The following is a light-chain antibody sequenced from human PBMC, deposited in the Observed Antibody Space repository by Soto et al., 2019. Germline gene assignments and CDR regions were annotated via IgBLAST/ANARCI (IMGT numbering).Light chain of an antibody. CDR1: SSNIGSNH. J-gene: IGLJ2*01. CDR2: GSN. CDR3: AAWDDGLTGVV. V-gene: IGLV1-47*01. Sequence: QSVLTQPPSVSETPGQRVIISCSGSSSNIGSNHVYWYQQLPGMAPKVLIYGSNERPLGVPDRFSGSKSGTSASLAISGLRSEDEADYYCAAWDDGLTGVVFGGGTKLTVL.